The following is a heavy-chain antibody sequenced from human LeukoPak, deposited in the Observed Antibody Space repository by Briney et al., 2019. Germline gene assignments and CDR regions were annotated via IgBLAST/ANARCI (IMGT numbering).Heavy chain of an antibody. CDR1: GGSISSYY. Sequence: PSETLSLTCTVSGGSISSYYWSWIRQPAGKGLEWIGRIYTSGSTNYNPSLKSRVTMSVDTSKSQFSLKLSSVTAADTAVYYCARDKTGNYYYYYMDVWGKGTTVTVSS. V-gene: IGHV4-4*07. CDR3: ARDKTGNYYYYYMDV. D-gene: IGHD3-10*01. J-gene: IGHJ6*03. CDR2: IYTSGST.